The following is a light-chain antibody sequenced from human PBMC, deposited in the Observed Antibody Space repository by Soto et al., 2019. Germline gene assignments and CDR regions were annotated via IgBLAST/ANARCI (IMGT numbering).Light chain of an antibody. CDR3: QQYNTYPFT. CDR2: ETS. V-gene: IGKV1-5*03. J-gene: IGKJ3*01. CDR1: QSISTW. Sequence: DIQMTQSPSTLSASVVDRVTITCLASQSISTWLAWYQQKAGKAPKLLIYETSSLESGVPSRFSGSGSGTEFTLTITRLQPDDFATYYCQQYNTYPFTFGPGTKVDIK.